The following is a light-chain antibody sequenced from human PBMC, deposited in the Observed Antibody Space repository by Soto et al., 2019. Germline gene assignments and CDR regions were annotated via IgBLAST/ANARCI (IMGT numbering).Light chain of an antibody. V-gene: IGKV1-27*01. CDR3: QKYNSASRWWT. CDR2: AAS. J-gene: IGKJ1*01. Sequence: DIQMTQSPSSLSASVGDRVTITCRASQGISNYLAWYQQKPGKVPKLLIYAASTLQSGVPSRFSGSGPGTDFTLTISSLQPEDLVTYYCQKYNSASRWWTFGQGTKVEVK. CDR1: QGISNY.